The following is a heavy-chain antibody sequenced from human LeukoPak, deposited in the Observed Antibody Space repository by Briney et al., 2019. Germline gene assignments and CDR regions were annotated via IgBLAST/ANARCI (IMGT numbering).Heavy chain of an antibody. CDR2: INPSGGGT. D-gene: IGHD6-19*01. V-gene: IGHV1-46*01. J-gene: IGHJ4*02. CDR1: GYTFTSYY. Sequence: GASVKVSCKASGYTFTSYYMHWVRQAPGQGLEWMGIINPSGGGTSYAQKFQGRVTMTRDTSTSTVYMELSSLRSEDTAVYYCARARLIAVAGRGSGYFDYWGQGTLVTVSS. CDR3: ARARLIAVAGRGSGYFDY.